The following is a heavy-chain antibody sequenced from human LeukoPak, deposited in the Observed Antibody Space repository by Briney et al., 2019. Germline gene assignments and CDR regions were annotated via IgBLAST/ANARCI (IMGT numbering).Heavy chain of an antibody. Sequence: PGGSLRLSCAASGFTFSSYAMSWVRQAPGKGLEWVSAISGSGGSTYYADSVKGRSTISRDNSKNTLYLQMNSLRAEDTAVYYCAEVRGSTSLWRPIFDYWGQGTLVTVSS. CDR1: GFTFSSYA. CDR2: ISGSGGST. CDR3: AEVRGSTSLWRPIFDY. D-gene: IGHD2-2*01. J-gene: IGHJ4*02. V-gene: IGHV3-23*01.